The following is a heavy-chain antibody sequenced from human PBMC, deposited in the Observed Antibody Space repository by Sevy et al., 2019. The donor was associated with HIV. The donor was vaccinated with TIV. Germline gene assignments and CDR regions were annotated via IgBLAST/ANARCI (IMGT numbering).Heavy chain of an antibody. J-gene: IGHJ4*02. CDR1: GFTFSKYS. Sequence: GGSLRLSCAASGFTFSKYSMSWIRQTPGKGLEWVSTFAFGCGKINYADTVKGRFTISRKDSRNTFYLQMNSLRAEDTAIYYCAREGCTKPHDYWGQGTVVTVSS. D-gene: IGHD2-8*01. CDR2: FAFGCGKI. CDR3: AREGCTKPHDY. V-gene: IGHV3-23*01.